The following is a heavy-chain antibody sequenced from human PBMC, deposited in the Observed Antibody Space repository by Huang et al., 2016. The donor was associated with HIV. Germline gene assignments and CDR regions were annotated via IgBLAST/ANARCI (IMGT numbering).Heavy chain of an antibody. D-gene: IGHD3-3*01. CDR3: ARQWTILEWLLGLDV. Sequence: QMQLQQRGAGLLKPSETLSLTCGVSGGSFTGNYLTWIRQAPGKGLELIGEVNDRGATNYTPSLNGRVTISLDKSNRELSLNLRSVTAADTAVYYCARQWTILEWLLGLDVWGQGTTVIVSS. J-gene: IGHJ6*02. V-gene: IGHV4-34*02. CDR2: VNDRGAT. CDR1: GGSFTGNY.